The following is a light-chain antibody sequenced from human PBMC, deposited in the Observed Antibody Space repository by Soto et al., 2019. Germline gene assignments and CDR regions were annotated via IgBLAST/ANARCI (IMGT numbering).Light chain of an antibody. CDR1: SSNIGAGYD. J-gene: IGLJ3*02. Sequence: QSVLTQPPSVSGAPGQRVTISCTGSSSNIGAGYDVHWYQQLPGTAPKLLIYGNSNRPSGVPDRFSGSKSGTSASLAITGLQAEDAADYYCQSYDSSLSGWVFGGGTPLTVL. CDR2: GNS. CDR3: QSYDSSLSGWV. V-gene: IGLV1-40*01.